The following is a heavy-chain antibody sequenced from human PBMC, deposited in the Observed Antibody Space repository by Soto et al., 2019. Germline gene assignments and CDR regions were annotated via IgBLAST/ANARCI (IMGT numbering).Heavy chain of an antibody. Sequence: GASVKVSFKASRYTFTSYAMHWVRQAPGQRLEWMGWINAGNGNTKYSQKFQGRVTITRDTSASTACMELSSLRSEDTAVYYCHSIRWDYFDYWGQGTLVTVSS. CDR2: INAGNGNT. J-gene: IGHJ4*02. CDR1: RYTFTSYA. V-gene: IGHV1-3*01. D-gene: IGHD2-2*02. CDR3: HSIRWDYFDY.